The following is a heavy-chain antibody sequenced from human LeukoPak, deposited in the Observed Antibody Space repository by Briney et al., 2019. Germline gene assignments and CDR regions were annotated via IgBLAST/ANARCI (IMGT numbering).Heavy chain of an antibody. D-gene: IGHD1-7*01. CDR2: ISSSTNYI. J-gene: IGHJ5*02. CDR1: GFTFSSYT. V-gene: IGHV3-21*01. Sequence: GGSLRLSCAASGFTFSSYTLDWVRQAPGKGLEWISSISSSTNYIYYADSVKGRFTISRDNAKNPLYLQMNSLRAEDTALYYCASQGNWNYDRRYTWFDPWGQGTLVTVSS. CDR3: ASQGNWNYDRRYTWFDP.